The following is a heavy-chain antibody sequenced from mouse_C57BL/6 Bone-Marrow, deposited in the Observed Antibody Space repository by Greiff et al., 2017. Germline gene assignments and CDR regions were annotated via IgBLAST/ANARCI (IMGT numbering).Heavy chain of an antibody. D-gene: IGHD4-1*01. CDR3: ARQRTGTYFDV. Sequence: EVMLVESGGDLVKPGGSLKLSCAASGFTFSSYGMSLVRQTPDKRLEWVATISSGGSYTYYPDSVKGRFTISRDNAKNTLYLQMSSLKSEDTAMYYCARQRTGTYFDVWGTGTTVTVSS. CDR1: GFTFSSYG. J-gene: IGHJ1*03. V-gene: IGHV5-6*02. CDR2: ISSGGSYT.